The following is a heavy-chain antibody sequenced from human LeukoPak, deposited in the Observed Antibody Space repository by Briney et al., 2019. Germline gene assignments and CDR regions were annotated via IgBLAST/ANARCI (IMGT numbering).Heavy chain of an antibody. J-gene: IGHJ4*02. Sequence: GGSLRLSCAASGFTFSDYYMSWIRQAPGKGLEWVSTISGSGGSTMYADSVKGRFTISRDNSKNTLSLQMNSLRAEDTAVYYCAKGRVLRFLEWLSFDFWGQGTLVTVSS. V-gene: IGHV3-23*01. CDR1: GFTFSDYY. CDR3: AKGRVLRFLEWLSFDF. D-gene: IGHD3-3*01. CDR2: ISGSGGST.